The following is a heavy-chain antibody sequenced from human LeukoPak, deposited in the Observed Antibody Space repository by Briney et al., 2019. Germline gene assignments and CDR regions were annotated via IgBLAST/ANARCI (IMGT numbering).Heavy chain of an antibody. Sequence: PGGSLRLSCAASGFTFGNAWMSWVRQAPGKGLEWVGRIKSKTDGGTTDYAAPVKGRFTISRDDSKNTLYLQMNSLKTEDTAVYYCTTGYCSGGSCYIPFGLDYWGQGTLVTVSS. V-gene: IGHV3-15*01. J-gene: IGHJ4*02. CDR1: GFTFGNAW. CDR2: IKSKTDGGTT. CDR3: TTGYCSGGSCYIPFGLDY. D-gene: IGHD2-15*01.